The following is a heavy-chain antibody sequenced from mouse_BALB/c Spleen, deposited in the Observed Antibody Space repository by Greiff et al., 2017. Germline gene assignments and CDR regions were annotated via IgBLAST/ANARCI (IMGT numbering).Heavy chain of an antibody. CDR2: ISNGGGST. V-gene: IGHV5-12-2*01. J-gene: IGHJ4*01. CDR1: GFTFSSYT. CDR3: ARHYYGSSYAMDY. Sequence: EVQGVESGGGLVQPGGSLKLSCAASGFTFSSYTMSWVRQTPEKRLEWVAYISNGGGSTYYPDTVKGRFTISRDNAKNTLYLQMSSLKSEDTAMYDGARHYYGSSYAMDYWGQGTSVTVSS. D-gene: IGHD1-1*01.